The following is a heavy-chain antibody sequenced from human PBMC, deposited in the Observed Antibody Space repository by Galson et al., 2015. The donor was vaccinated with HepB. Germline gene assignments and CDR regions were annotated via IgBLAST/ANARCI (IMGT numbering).Heavy chain of an antibody. CDR2: ISAYNGNT. CDR1: GYTFTSYG. Sequence: SVKVSCKASGYTFTSYGISWVRQAPGQGLEWMGWISAYNGNTNYAQKLQGRVTMTTDTSTSTAYMELRSLRSDDTAVYYCARDLGDYGERHAFDIWGQGTMVTVSS. V-gene: IGHV1-18*04. CDR3: ARDLGDYGERHAFDI. D-gene: IGHD4-17*01. J-gene: IGHJ3*02.